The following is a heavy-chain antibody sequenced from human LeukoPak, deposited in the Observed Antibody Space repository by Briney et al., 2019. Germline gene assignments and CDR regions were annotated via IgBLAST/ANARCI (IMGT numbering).Heavy chain of an antibody. D-gene: IGHD4-23*01. J-gene: IGHJ4*02. CDR1: GYSISSGYY. Sequence: SETLSLTCTVSGYSISSGYYWDWIRQPPGKGLEWIGYIYYTGITNYNPSLKSRVTISVDTSKNQFSLKLSSVTAADTAVYYCARNRGNSPYFDYWGQGTLVTVSS. V-gene: IGHV4-61*01. CDR2: IYYTGIT. CDR3: ARNRGNSPYFDY.